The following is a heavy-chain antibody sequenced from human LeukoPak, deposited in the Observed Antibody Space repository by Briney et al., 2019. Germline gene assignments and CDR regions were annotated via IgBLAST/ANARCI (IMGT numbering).Heavy chain of an antibody. CDR3: ARVPGGLEWADFDY. CDR1: GFTFSSYA. Sequence: GGSLRLSCAASGFTFSSYAMNWVRQAPGKGLEWVSGISSSSSDISYADSVKGRFTISRDNAKNSLYLHMSSLRAEDTAVYYCARVPGGLEWADFDYWGQGTLVTVSS. V-gene: IGHV3-21*01. J-gene: IGHJ4*02. CDR2: ISSSSSDI. D-gene: IGHD3-3*01.